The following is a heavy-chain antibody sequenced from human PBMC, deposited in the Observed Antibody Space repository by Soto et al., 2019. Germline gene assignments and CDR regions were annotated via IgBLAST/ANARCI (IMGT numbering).Heavy chain of an antibody. V-gene: IGHV4-59*01. D-gene: IGHD4-17*01. Sequence: QVQLQESGPGLVTPSETLALTCTVSGGSISSYYWSWIRQPPGKGLEWIGYIYYSGSTNYNPSLKSRVTISVDTSKNQFSLKLSSVTAADTAVYYCARDYGDYFDYWGQGTLVTVSS. CDR1: GGSISSYY. CDR2: IYYSGST. J-gene: IGHJ4*02. CDR3: ARDYGDYFDY.